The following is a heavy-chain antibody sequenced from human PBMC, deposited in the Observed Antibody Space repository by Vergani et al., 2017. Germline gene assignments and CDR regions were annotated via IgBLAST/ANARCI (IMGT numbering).Heavy chain of an antibody. CDR1: GFTFSDYY. J-gene: IGHJ3*02. Sequence: QVQLVESGGGLVKPGGSLRLSCAASGFTFSDYYMSWIRQAPGKGLEWVSYISSSGSTIYYADSVKGRFTISRDNAKNSLYLQMNSLRAEDTAVYYCARDRGYCSSNSCYDAFDIWSQGTIVTVSS. D-gene: IGHD2-2*03. CDR3: ARDRGYCSSNSCYDAFDI. CDR2: ISSSGSTI. V-gene: IGHV3-11*01.